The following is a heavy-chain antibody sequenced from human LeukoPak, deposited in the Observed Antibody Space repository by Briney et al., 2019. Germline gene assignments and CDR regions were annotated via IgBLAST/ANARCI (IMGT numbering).Heavy chain of an antibody. V-gene: IGHV3-21*01. J-gene: IGHJ6*02. CDR3: ARDSDFDSSGYYPYYYYYNKMDV. CDR2: ISSSSSYI. CDR1: GFTFSSYS. D-gene: IGHD3-22*01. Sequence: PGGSLRLSCAASGFTFSSYSMNWVRQAPGKGLEWVSSISSSSSYIYYADSVKGQFTISRDNAKNSLFLQMNSLRAEDTAVYYCARDSDFDSSGYYPYYYYYNKMDVWGQGTTVTVSS.